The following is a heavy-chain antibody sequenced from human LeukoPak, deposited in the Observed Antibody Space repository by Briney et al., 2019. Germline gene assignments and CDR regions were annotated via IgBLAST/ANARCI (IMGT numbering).Heavy chain of an antibody. CDR3: ASESLWFGSYVY. CDR1: GYTFTSYG. CDR2: ISAYNGNT. D-gene: IGHD3-10*01. V-gene: IGHV1-18*01. J-gene: IGHJ4*02. Sequence: ASVKVSRKASGYTFTSYGISWVRQAPGQGLEWMGWISAYNGNTNYAQKLQGRVTMTTDTSTSTAYMELRSLRSDDTAVYYCASESLWFGSYVYWGQGTLVTVSS.